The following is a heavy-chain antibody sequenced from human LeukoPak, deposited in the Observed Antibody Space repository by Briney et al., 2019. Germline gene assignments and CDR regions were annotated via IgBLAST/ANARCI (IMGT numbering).Heavy chain of an antibody. D-gene: IGHD2-8*01. Sequence: GGSLRLSCAASGFTVSSNYMGWVRQAPGKGLEWVSTIYGGGGTYYAESVKGRFTISRDNSKNTLYLQMNSLRAEDTAVYYCARVRAPYVRPLMSYFDYWGQGTLVTVSS. V-gene: IGHV3-53*01. CDR2: IYGGGGT. J-gene: IGHJ4*02. CDR1: GFTVSSNY. CDR3: ARVRAPYVRPLMSYFDY.